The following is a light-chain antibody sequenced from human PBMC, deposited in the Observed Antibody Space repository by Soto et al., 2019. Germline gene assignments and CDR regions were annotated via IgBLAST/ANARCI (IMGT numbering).Light chain of an antibody. CDR3: SSYAGSNSRMV. J-gene: IGLJ2*01. CDR1: SSDVGGYNY. CDR2: EVS. V-gene: IGLV2-8*01. Sequence: QSALTQPPSASGSPGQSVTISCTGTSSDVGGYNYVSWYQQHPGKAPKLMIYEVSKRPSGVPDRFSGSKSGNTASLTVSGLQAEDEDDYYCSSYAGSNSRMVFGGGTKLTVL.